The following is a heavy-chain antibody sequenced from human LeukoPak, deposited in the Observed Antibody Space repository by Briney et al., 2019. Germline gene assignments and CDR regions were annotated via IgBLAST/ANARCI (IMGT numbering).Heavy chain of an antibody. V-gene: IGHV3-23*01. Sequence: PGGSLRLSCAASGFTFSSYGMSWVRQAPGKGLEWVSAISGSGGSTYYADSVKGRFTISRDNAKNTLYLQMNSLRAEDTAVYYCARDRRAAASPSAPFDYWGQGTLVTVSS. J-gene: IGHJ4*02. D-gene: IGHD6-13*01. CDR1: GFTFSSYG. CDR3: ARDRRAAASPSAPFDY. CDR2: ISGSGGST.